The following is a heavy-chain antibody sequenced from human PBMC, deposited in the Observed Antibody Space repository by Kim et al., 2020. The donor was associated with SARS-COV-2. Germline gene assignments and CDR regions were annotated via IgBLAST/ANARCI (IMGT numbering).Heavy chain of an antibody. J-gene: IGHJ4*02. CDR3: ARAVGKGGYSSTVGY. D-gene: IGHD5-18*01. CDR1: GYSFTSYW. V-gene: IGHV5-10-1*01. Sequence: GESLKISCKGSGYSFTSYWISWVRQMPGKGLEWMGRIDPSDSYTNYSPSFQGHVTISADKSISTAYLQWSSLKASDTAMYYCARAVGKGGYSSTVGYWGQGTLVTVSS. CDR2: IDPSDSYT.